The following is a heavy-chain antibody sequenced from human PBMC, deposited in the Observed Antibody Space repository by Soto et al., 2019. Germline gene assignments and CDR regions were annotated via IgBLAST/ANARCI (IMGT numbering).Heavy chain of an antibody. CDR2: IIPIFGIA. CDR3: ARVKVGGCGGDCLDV. V-gene: IGHV1-69*10. CDR1: GGTFNSYA. D-gene: IGHD2-21*02. Sequence: GASVKVSCKASGGTFNSYAISWVRQAPGQGLEWMGGIIPIFGIANYAQKFQGRVTITADKSTSTAYMELSSLRSEDTAVYYCARVKVGGCGGDCLDVWGQGTTVTVSS. J-gene: IGHJ6*02.